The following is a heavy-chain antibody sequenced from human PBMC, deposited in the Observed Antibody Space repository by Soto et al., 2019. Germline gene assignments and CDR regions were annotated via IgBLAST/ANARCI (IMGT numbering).Heavy chain of an antibody. J-gene: IGHJ4*02. CDR1: GFSLSKSGVG. CDR3: AHLYYYDSSGYYYVWAFDY. D-gene: IGHD3-22*01. V-gene: IGHV2-5*02. Sequence: GAALGNATRTVTLKCTFSGFSLSKSGVGVGWIRQPPGKALEWLALIYWDDDKRYSPSLKSRLTITKDNSKNQVVLTMTNMDPVDTATYYCAHLYYYDSSGYYYVWAFDYWGQGTLVTVSS. CDR2: IYWDDDK.